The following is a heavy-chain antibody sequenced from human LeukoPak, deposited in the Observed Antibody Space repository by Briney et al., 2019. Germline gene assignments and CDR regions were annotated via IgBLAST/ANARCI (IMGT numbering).Heavy chain of an antibody. J-gene: IGHJ5*02. CDR3: ARSRAFNSGAFDP. D-gene: IGHD1-26*01. Sequence: SETLSLTCTVSGASVSSASYWTWIRQPPGKGVEWIAHIYNGVNTNYNPSLKSRVTISVDTSKNQFSLRLNSVTAADTAVYYCARSRAFNSGAFDPWGQGSLVTVFS. CDR1: GASVSSASY. V-gene: IGHV4-61*01. CDR2: IYNGVNT.